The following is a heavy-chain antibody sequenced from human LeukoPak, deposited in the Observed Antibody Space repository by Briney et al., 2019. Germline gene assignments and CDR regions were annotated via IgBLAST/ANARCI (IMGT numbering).Heavy chain of an antibody. CDR3: AKDSDYYGSGSYFGY. V-gene: IGHV3-23*01. Sequence: PGGSLRLSCAASGFAFSSYGMNWVRQAPGKGLEWVSAISGSGGSTYYADSVKGRFTISRDNSKNTLYLQMNSLRAEDTAVYYCAKDSDYYGSGSYFGYWGQGTLVTVSS. CDR1: GFAFSSYG. D-gene: IGHD3-10*01. J-gene: IGHJ4*02. CDR2: ISGSGGST.